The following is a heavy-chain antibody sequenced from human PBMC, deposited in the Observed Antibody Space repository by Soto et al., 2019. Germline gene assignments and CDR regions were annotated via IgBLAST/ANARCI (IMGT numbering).Heavy chain of an antibody. CDR2: INPNSGGT. CDR1: GHTFTGYY. V-gene: IGHV1-2*02. D-gene: IGHD6-13*01. Sequence: ASVKVSCKASGHTFTGYYMHWVRQAPGQGLEWMGWINPNSGGTNYAQKFQGRVTMTRDTSISTAYMELSRLRSDDTAVYYCAREVAAAGTEVDPWGQGTLVTVSS. CDR3: AREVAAAGTEVDP. J-gene: IGHJ5*02.